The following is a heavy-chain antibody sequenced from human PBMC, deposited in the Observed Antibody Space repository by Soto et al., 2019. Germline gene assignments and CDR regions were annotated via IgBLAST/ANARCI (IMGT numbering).Heavy chain of an antibody. CDR3: ARECVLRFLEGSKWFDT. Sequence: LSVRCTVSVGSISSVAYYWSWIRQPPVKGLEWILYIYYSGSTYYNPSLKSRVTISVDTSKNQFSLKLSSVTAADTAVYYCARECVLRFLEGSKWFDTWGQGTLVTLSS. CDR1: VGSISSVAYY. CDR2: IYYSGST. D-gene: IGHD3-3*01. V-gene: IGHV4-30-4*01. J-gene: IGHJ5*02.